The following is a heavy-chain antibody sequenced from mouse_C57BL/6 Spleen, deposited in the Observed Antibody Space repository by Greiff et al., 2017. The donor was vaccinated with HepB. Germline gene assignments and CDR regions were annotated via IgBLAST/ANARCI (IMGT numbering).Heavy chain of an antibody. V-gene: IGHV3-6*01. CDR3: AQGGYYGSSLGDFDY. Sequence: DVQLQESGPGLVKPSQSLSLTCSVTGYSITSGYYWNWIRQFPGNKLEWMGYISYDGSNNYNPSLKNRISITRDTSKNQFFLKLNSVTTEDTATYYCAQGGYYGSSLGDFDYWGQGTTLTVSS. D-gene: IGHD1-1*01. CDR2: ISYDGSN. J-gene: IGHJ2*01. CDR1: GYSITSGYY.